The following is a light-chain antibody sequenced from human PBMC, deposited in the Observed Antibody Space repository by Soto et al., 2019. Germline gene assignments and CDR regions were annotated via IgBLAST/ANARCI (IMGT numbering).Light chain of an antibody. V-gene: IGLV2-14*01. Sequence: QSVLTQPASVSESPGQSITISYTGTSSDVGASDFVSWYQQHPGKAPELIIYEIFNRPSGVSNRFSGSKSGNTASLTISGLQAEDESDYYCSSYTTSHTLVFGGGTQLTVL. CDR1: SSDVGASDF. CDR3: SSYTTSHTLV. CDR2: EIF. J-gene: IGLJ2*01.